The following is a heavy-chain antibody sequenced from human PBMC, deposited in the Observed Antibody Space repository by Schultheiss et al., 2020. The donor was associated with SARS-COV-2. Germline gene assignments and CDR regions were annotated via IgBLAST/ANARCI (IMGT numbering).Heavy chain of an antibody. Sequence: GGSLRLSCAASGFTFSDYYMSWIRQTPGKGLEWISYISSSGRTIYYADSIQGRFTISRDNAKNSLFLQMNGLRGEDTAVYYCARDRYQLLSGGGWFDPWGQGTLVTVSS. J-gene: IGHJ5*02. D-gene: IGHD2-2*01. CDR3: ARDRYQLLSGGGWFDP. CDR2: ISSSGRTI. V-gene: IGHV3-11*01. CDR1: GFTFSDYY.